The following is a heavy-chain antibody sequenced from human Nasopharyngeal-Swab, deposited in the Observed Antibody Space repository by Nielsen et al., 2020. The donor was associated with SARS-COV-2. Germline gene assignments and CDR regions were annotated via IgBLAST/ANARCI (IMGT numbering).Heavy chain of an antibody. CDR2: ISYDGSNK. CDR1: GFTFSSYG. CDR3: AKDPGGVVIMGWFDP. Sequence: GGSLRLSCAASGFTFSSYGMHWVRQAPGKGLEWVAVISYDGSNKYYADSVKGRFTISRDNSKNTLYLQMNSLRAEDTAVYYCAKDPGGVVIMGWFDPWGQGTLVTVSS. V-gene: IGHV3-30*18. J-gene: IGHJ5*02. D-gene: IGHD3-3*01.